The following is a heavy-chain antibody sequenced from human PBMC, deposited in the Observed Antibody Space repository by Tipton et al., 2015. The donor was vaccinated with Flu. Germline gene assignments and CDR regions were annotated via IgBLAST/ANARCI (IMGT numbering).Heavy chain of an antibody. CDR3: ARSMVGIFGVVEGCHGMDV. D-gene: IGHD3-3*01. Sequence: TLSLTCSVSGASFGSGYYWGWIRQSPGKGLEWIGNIYYSGSPNYDPSLKSRVTISVDMSKNQFSLKLSSVTAADTAVYYCARSMVGIFGVVEGCHGMDVWGQGTTVSVSS. V-gene: IGHV4-61*01. CDR1: GASFGSGYY. J-gene: IGHJ6*02. CDR2: IYYSGSP.